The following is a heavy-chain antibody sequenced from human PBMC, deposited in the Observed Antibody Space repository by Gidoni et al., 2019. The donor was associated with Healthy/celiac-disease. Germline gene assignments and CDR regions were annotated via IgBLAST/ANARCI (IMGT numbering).Heavy chain of an antibody. V-gene: IGHV3-30*18. D-gene: IGHD6-13*01. CDR2: ISYDGSNK. CDR1: GFTFSSYG. CDR3: AKGSIAAAGVSLGFD. J-gene: IGHJ4*02. Sequence: QVQLVESGGGVVQPGRSLRLPCAASGFTFSSYGMHWVRQAPGKGREWVAVISYDGSNKYYADSVKGRFTISRDNSKNTLYLQMNSLRAEDTAVYYCAKGSIAAAGVSLGFDWGQGTLVTVSS.